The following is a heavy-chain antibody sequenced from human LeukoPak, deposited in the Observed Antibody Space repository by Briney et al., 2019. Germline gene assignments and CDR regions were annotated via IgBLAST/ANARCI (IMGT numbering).Heavy chain of an antibody. CDR2: IWYDGSNT. Sequence: GGSLRLSCAVSGFTFSSYVMHWVRQAPGKGLEWVAVIWYDGSNTYYADSVKGRFTISRDNSKSTLYLQMNSLRAEDTGVYYCARVAEAGIVVAGSGYWGQGTLVTVSS. CDR3: ARVAEAGIVVAGSGY. V-gene: IGHV3-33*01. CDR1: GFTFSSYV. J-gene: IGHJ4*02. D-gene: IGHD6-19*01.